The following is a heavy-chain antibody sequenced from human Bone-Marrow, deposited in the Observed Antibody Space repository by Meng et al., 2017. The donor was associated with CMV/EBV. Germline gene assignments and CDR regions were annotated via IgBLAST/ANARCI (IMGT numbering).Heavy chain of an antibody. J-gene: IGHJ6*02. Sequence: SETLSLTCTVSGGSISSYYWSWIRQPPGKRLEWIGYIYYSGSTNYNPSLKSRVTISVDTSKNQFSLKLSSVTAADTAVYYCARVSPPNTIWSGLYYGMDVWGQGTTVTVSS. V-gene: IGHV4-59*01. CDR2: IYYSGST. CDR3: ARVSPPNTIWSGLYYGMDV. D-gene: IGHD3-3*01. CDR1: GGSISSYY.